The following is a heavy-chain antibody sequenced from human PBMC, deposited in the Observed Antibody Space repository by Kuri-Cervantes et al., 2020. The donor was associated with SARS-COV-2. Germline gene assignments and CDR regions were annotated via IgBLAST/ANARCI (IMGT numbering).Heavy chain of an antibody. J-gene: IGHJ6*02. CDR3: ARQRCSSTSCLSSYYYYGTDV. Sequence: GSLRLSCAVYGGSFSGYYWSWIRQPPGKGLEWIGEINHSGSTNYNPSLKSRVTISVDTSKNQFSLKLSSVTAADTAVYYCARQRCSSTSCLSSYYYYGTDVWGQGTTVTVSS. V-gene: IGHV4-34*01. CDR1: GGSFSGYY. D-gene: IGHD2-2*01. CDR2: INHSGST.